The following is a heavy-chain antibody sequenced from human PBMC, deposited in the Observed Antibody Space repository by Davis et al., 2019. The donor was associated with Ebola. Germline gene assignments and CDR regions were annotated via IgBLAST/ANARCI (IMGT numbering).Heavy chain of an antibody. CDR3: AKQVGYCTDSSCYNEF. CDR1: RYTLPSYG. D-gene: IGHD2-15*01. J-gene: IGHJ4*02. V-gene: IGHV1-18*01. Sequence: SVPVSCLASRYTLPSYGISWVRQAPAQGLEWMGWICGYNGNTQYAQKFQGRVTLTTDTSTSTAYMELRSLRSDDTAMYYCAKQVGYCTDSSCYNEFWGQGTLVAVSS. CDR2: ICGYNGNT.